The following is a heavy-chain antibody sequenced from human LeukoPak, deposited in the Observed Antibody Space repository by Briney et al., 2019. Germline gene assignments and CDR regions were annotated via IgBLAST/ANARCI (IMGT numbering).Heavy chain of an antibody. V-gene: IGHV3-23*01. Sequence: GGSLRLSCAASGFTFSSYAMSWVRQAPGKGLAWVSTISGGSGSTYCADSVKGRFTISRDNSKNTLYLQMNSLRDEDTAVYYCARDRYSDYGGVYDFWGRGTLVTVSS. J-gene: IGHJ1*01. CDR2: ISGGSGST. D-gene: IGHD3/OR15-3a*01. CDR1: GFTFSSYA. CDR3: ARDRYSDYGGVYDF.